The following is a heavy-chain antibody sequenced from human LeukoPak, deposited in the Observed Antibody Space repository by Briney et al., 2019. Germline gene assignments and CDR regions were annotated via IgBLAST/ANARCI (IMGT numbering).Heavy chain of an antibody. V-gene: IGHV1-69*05. Sequence: GASVKVSCKASGGTFSSYTISWVRQAPGQGLEWMGGIIPIFGTANYAQKFQGRVTITTDESTSTAYLELSSLRSEGTAVYYCAIFLEAKYQLLNWGQGTLVTVSS. CDR2: IIPIFGTA. J-gene: IGHJ4*02. D-gene: IGHD2-2*01. CDR3: AIFLEAKYQLLN. CDR1: GGTFSSYT.